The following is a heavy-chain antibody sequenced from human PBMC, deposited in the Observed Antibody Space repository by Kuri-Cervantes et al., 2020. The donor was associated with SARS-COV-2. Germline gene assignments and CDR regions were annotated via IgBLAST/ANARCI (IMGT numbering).Heavy chain of an antibody. CDR3: ARGLVDIVATSAH. J-gene: IGHJ4*02. Sequence: GGSLRLSCKASGYTFTGYYMHWVRQAPGQGLEWMGWINPNSGGTNYAQKFQGRVTITADESTSTAYMELSSLRSEDTAVYYCARGLVDIVATSAHWGQGTLVTVSS. CDR2: INPNSGGT. CDR1: GYTFTGYY. D-gene: IGHD5-12*01. V-gene: IGHV1-2*02.